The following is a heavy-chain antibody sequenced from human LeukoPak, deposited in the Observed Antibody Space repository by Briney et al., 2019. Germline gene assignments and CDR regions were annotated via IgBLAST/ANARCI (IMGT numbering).Heavy chain of an antibody. Sequence: GGSLRLSCAASGFTFSTYWMAWVRQAPGKGLEWVANIKGDESARHQADSVKGRFTISRDNAQSLVYLQMNSLRGEDTAVYYCARDVVGSLDYWGQGILVTVSS. D-gene: IGHD1-26*01. CDR2: IKGDESAR. J-gene: IGHJ4*02. V-gene: IGHV3-7*01. CDR3: ARDVVGSLDY. CDR1: GFTFSTYW.